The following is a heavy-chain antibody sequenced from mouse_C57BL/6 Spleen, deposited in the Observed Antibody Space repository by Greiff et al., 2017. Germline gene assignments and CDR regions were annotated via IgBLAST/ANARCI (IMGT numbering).Heavy chain of an antibody. D-gene: IGHD4-1*01. V-gene: IGHV1-61*01. CDR2: IYPSDSET. J-gene: IGHJ3*01. Sequence: VQLQQPGAELVRPGSSVKLSCKASGYTFTSYWMDWVKQRPGQGLEWIGNIYPSDSETHYNQKFKDKATLTVDKSSSTAYMQLSSLTSEDSAVYYCAKGLNWDGAWFAYWGQGTLVTVSA. CDR1: GYTFTSYW. CDR3: AKGLNWDGAWFAY.